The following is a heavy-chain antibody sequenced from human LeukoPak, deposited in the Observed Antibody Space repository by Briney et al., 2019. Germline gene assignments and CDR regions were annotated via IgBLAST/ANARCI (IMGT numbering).Heavy chain of an antibody. V-gene: IGHV1-2*02. D-gene: IGHD3-22*01. CDR2: INPNSGGT. CDR3: ARTFYDISLAFDI. J-gene: IGHJ3*02. Sequence: ASVKVSCKASGYTFTGYYIHWVRQAPGQGLEWMGWINPNSGGTNYAQNFQGSVTMTRDTSISTAYMELSRLRPDDTAVYYCARTFYDISLAFDIWGQGTMVTVSS. CDR1: GYTFTGYY.